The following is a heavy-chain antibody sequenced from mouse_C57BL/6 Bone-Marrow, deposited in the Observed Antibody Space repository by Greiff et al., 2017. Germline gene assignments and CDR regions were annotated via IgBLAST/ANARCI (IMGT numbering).Heavy chain of an antibody. J-gene: IGHJ3*01. CDR2: IDPSDSYT. Sequence: QVQLQQPGAELVRPGTSVKLSCKASGYTFTSYWMHWVKQRPGQGLEWIGVIDPSDSYTNYNQKFKGKATLTVDTSSSTAYMQLSSLTSEDSAVYYCARDGRGFAYWGQGTLVTVSA. CDR1: GYTFTSYW. V-gene: IGHV1-59*01. CDR3: ARDGRGFAY.